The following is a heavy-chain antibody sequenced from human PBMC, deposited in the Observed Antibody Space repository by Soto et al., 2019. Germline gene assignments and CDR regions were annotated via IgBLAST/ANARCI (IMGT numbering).Heavy chain of an antibody. Sequence: GGSLRLSCTASGFTFSTYAMSWVLQAPGKGPEWVSAISGSGGSTYYAASVKGRFTISRDNSKNTLYLQMNSLRDDDTAVYYCAKDPSPFHWVQRANWYVSCCHRPRFTVPS. CDR3: AKDPSPFHWVQRANWYVS. D-gene: IGHD5-18*01. V-gene: IGHV3-23*01. J-gene: IGHJ5*01. CDR2: ISGSGGST. CDR1: GFTFSTYA.